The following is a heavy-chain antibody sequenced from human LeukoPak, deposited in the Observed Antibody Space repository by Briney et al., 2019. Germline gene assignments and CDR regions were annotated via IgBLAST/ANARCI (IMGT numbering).Heavy chain of an antibody. CDR2: ISSSSSTI. CDR3: ARTKSTLANLFNY. D-gene: IGHD4/OR15-4a*01. J-gene: IGHJ4*02. Sequence: GGSLRPSCAASGFTFSSYSMNWVRQAPGKGLEWVSYISSSSSTIYYADSVKGRFTISRDNAKNSLYLQMNSLRAEDTAVYYCARTKSTLANLFNYWGQGTLVTVSS. CDR1: GFTFSSYS. V-gene: IGHV3-48*01.